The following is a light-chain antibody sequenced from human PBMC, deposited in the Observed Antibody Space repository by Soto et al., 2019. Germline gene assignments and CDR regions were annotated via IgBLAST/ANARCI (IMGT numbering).Light chain of an antibody. V-gene: IGKV3-20*01. CDR1: QSVSSY. CDR2: GAS. Sequence: EIVLTQSPATLSLSPGERATLSCRASQSVSSYLAWYQQKPGQAPRLLIYGASNRATGIPDRFSGSGSGTDFTLTISRLEPEDFAVYYCQQYGSSLWTFGQGTK. J-gene: IGKJ1*01. CDR3: QQYGSSLWT.